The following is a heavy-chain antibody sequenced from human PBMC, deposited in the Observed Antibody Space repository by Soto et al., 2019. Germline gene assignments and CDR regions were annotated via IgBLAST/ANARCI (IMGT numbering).Heavy chain of an antibody. V-gene: IGHV1-46*01. CDR3: ASGLGYDSSGYPIDY. D-gene: IGHD3-22*01. Sequence: QVQLEQSGAEVKKPGASVKVSCKASGYLFTSYYMHWVRQAPGQGPEWMGIINPSGGSTSYAQKFQGRVTMTRDTSTSTVYMELSSLRSEDTAVYYCASGLGYDSSGYPIDYWGQGTLVTVSS. J-gene: IGHJ4*02. CDR1: GYLFTSYY. CDR2: INPSGGST.